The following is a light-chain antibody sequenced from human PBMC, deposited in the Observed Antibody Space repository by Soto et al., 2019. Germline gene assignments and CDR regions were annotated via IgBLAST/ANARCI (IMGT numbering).Light chain of an antibody. Sequence: IMLTQSPATLSLSPGERATLSCRASQSVSSNLAWYQQKPGQAPRLLIFDAYNRATGIPGRFSGSGSGTDFTPTICCLEPEDFAVYYCQQYVSSGTFGHGTKVDIK. CDR3: QQYVSSGT. J-gene: IGKJ1*01. CDR2: DAY. CDR1: QSVSSN. V-gene: IGKV3-11*01.